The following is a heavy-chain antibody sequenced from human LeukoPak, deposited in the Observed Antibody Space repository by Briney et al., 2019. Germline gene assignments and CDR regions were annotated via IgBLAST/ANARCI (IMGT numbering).Heavy chain of an antibody. D-gene: IGHD3-22*01. Sequence: SQTLSLTCAISGDSVSSNSAAWNWIRQSPSRGLEWLGRTYYRSKWYNDYAVSVKSRITINPDTSKNQFSLQLNSVTPEDTAVYYCARVNTELYYYDSSGYYYFDYWGQGTLVTVSS. CDR2: TYYRSKWYN. CDR3: ARVNTELYYYDSSGYYYFDY. J-gene: IGHJ4*02. V-gene: IGHV6-1*01. CDR1: GDSVSSNSAA.